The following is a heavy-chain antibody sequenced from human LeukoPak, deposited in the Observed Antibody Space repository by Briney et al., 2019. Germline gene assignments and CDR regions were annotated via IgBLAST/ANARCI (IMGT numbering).Heavy chain of an antibody. Sequence: ASVKVSCKASGYTFTGYYMHWVRQAPGQGLEWMGWINPNSGGTNYAQKFQGRVTMTRDTSISTAYMELSRLRPDDTAVYYCARAARQTTVTTFDYWGQGTLVTVSS. J-gene: IGHJ4*02. CDR3: ARAARQTTVTTFDY. CDR2: INPNSGGT. D-gene: IGHD4-17*01. CDR1: GYTFTGYY. V-gene: IGHV1-2*02.